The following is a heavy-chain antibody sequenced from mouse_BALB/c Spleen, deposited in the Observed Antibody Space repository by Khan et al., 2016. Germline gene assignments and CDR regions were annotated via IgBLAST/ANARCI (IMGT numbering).Heavy chain of an antibody. CDR3: ANTPYFFDY. CDR2: IDPENGNS. CDR1: GFNIKDYY. V-gene: IGHV14-1*02. Sequence: VQLKQSGAELVRPGALVKLTCKASGFNIKDYYMHWVKQRPEQGLEWIGWIDPENGNSIYDPKFQGKASITADTSSHTAYLQVNSLTSEDTAAYYAANTPYFFDYWGQGTTLTVSS. J-gene: IGHJ2*01.